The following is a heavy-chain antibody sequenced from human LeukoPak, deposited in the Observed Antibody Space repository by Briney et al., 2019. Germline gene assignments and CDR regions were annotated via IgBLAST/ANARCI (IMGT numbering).Heavy chain of an antibody. Sequence: PGGSLRLSCAASGFTLSSYGMHWVRQAPGKGLEWVAVIWYDGSNKYYADSVKGRFTISRDNSKNTLYLQMNSLRAEDTAVYYCAKDSMVYCSSTSCYGVNFDYWGQGTLVTVSS. V-gene: IGHV3-33*06. CDR3: AKDSMVYCSSTSCYGVNFDY. CDR1: GFTLSSYG. J-gene: IGHJ4*02. D-gene: IGHD2-2*01. CDR2: IWYDGSNK.